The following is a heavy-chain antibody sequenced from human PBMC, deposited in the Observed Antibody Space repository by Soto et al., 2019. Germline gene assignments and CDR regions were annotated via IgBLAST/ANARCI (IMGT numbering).Heavy chain of an antibody. CDR1: NDSISSYY. D-gene: IGHD3-16*01. CDR3: VRELSRGWFDP. V-gene: IGHV4-59*01. Sequence: SETLSLTCIVSNDSISSYYWIWIWQSPGKGLEWIGYSFYSGGTSYNPSLESRVTISVDRSTNQFSLKLTSVTAADTAVYYCVRELSRGWFDPWGQGTLVTVSS. J-gene: IGHJ5*02. CDR2: SFYSGGT.